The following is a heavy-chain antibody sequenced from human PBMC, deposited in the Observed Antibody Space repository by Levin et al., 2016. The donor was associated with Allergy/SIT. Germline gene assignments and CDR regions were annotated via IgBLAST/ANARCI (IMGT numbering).Heavy chain of an antibody. D-gene: IGHD1-14*01. V-gene: IGHV4-31*03. CDR1: GGSISSGGYY. Sequence: SETLSLTCTVSGGSISSGGYYWSWIRQHSRKGLEWIGYIYYSGETYYNPSLKSRVSISLDMSKNQFSLKLSSVTAADTAVYYCARDGGTAGVGVWGKGTTVTVSS. CDR3: ARDGGTAGVGV. CDR2: IYYSGET. J-gene: IGHJ6*04.